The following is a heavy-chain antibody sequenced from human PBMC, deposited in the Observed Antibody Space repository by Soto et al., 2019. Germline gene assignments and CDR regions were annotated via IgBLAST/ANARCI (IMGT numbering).Heavy chain of an antibody. J-gene: IGHJ4*02. CDR1: RGSISGTNYY. CDR2: VYYSGST. Sequence: SETLSLTCTVSRGSISGTNYYWGWIRQPPGKGLEWIGSVYYSGSTYYNPSLKSRVTVSVDTSKNQFSLKLNSMTAADTAVYYCARPTSYGSGKDPFDFWGQGTLVTVSS. CDR3: ARPTSYGSGKDPFDF. D-gene: IGHD3-10*01. V-gene: IGHV4-39*01.